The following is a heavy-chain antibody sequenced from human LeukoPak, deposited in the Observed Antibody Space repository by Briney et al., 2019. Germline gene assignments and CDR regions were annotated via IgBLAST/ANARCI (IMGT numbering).Heavy chain of an antibody. D-gene: IGHD2/OR15-2a*01. Sequence: PGGSLRLSCAASGFTFSSCWMSWVRQAPGKGLEWVANIKQDGSEKYYVDSVKGRFTISRDNAKNSLYLQMNSLRAEDTAVYYCARGGIWSPYYFDYWGQGTLVTVSS. CDR2: IKQDGSEK. CDR3: ARGGIWSPYYFDY. CDR1: GFTFSSCW. J-gene: IGHJ4*02. V-gene: IGHV3-7*01.